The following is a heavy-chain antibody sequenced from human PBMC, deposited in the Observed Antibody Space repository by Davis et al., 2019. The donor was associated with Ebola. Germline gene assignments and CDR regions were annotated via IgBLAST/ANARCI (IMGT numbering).Heavy chain of an antibody. Sequence: GESLKISCAGSGFTFNSHAMTWVRQAPGKGLEWVSSSGTGGNTYYADSVKGRFTISRDNARNTLFLQMDSLGVEDTAVYYCARSRLGIGGGDYYFDYWGQGTLVTVSS. D-gene: IGHD2-21*01. J-gene: IGHJ4*02. V-gene: IGHV3-23*01. CDR3: ARSRLGIGGGDYYFDY. CDR2: SGTGGNT. CDR1: GFTFNSHA.